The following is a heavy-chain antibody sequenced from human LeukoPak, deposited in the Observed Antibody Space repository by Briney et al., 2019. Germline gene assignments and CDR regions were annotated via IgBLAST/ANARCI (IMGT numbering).Heavy chain of an antibody. CDR1: GGSISSGDYY. CDR3: ARDGVTGDY. D-gene: IGHD2-21*02. CDR2: IYYSGST. V-gene: IGHV4-30-4*08. Sequence: ASQNLSLTCTVSGGSISSGDYYWSWIRQPPGKGLEWIGYIYYSGSTYYNPSLKSRVTISVDTSKNQFSLKQSSMTLAETAVYYCARDGVTGDYWGQDTLVTVSS. J-gene: IGHJ4*02.